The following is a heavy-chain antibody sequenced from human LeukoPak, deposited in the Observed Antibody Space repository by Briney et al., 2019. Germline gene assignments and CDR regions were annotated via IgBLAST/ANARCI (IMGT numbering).Heavy chain of an antibody. J-gene: IGHJ4*02. CDR1: EFTFSSYW. Sequence: GGSLRLSCAAAEFTFSSYWLTWVRQAPGKGLEWVANINQDGSEKYYVDSVKGRFTISRDNAKNSLYLQLNSLRAEDTAVYYCARDNPTYYDFWSGYYLDYWGQGTLVTVSS. V-gene: IGHV3-7*01. D-gene: IGHD3-3*01. CDR2: INQDGSEK. CDR3: ARDNPTYYDFWSGYYLDY.